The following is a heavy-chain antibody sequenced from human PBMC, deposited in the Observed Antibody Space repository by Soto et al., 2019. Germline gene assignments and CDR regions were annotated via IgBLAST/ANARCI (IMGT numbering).Heavy chain of an antibody. CDR2: INHSGST. V-gene: IGHV4-34*01. Sequence: SETLSLTCAVYGGSFSGYYWSWIRQPPGKGLEWIGEINHSGSTNYNPSLKSRVTISVDTSKNQFSLKLSSVTAADTAVYYCARTGQTTTVTKKWGKQSLHYYYMDVWGKGTTVTVSS. CDR1: GGSFSGYY. J-gene: IGHJ6*03. D-gene: IGHD4-17*01. CDR3: ARTGQTTTVTKKWGKQSLHYYYMDV.